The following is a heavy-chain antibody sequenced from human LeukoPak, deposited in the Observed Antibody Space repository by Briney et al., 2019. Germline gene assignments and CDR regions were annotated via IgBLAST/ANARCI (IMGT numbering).Heavy chain of an antibody. D-gene: IGHD2-2*01. V-gene: IGHV3-9*01. CDR2: ISWNSGSI. CDR1: GFTFDDYA. Sequence: PGGSLRLSCATSGFTFDDYAMHWVRQAPGKGLEWVSGISWNSGSIGYADSVKGRFTISRDNAKNSLYLQMNSLRAEDTALYYCAKDMGTYCSSTSCPLAYWGQGTLVTVSS. CDR3: AKDMGTYCSSTSCPLAY. J-gene: IGHJ4*02.